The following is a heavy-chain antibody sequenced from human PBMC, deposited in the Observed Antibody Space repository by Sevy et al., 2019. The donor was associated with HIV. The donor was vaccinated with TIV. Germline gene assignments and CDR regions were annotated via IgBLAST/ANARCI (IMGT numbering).Heavy chain of an antibody. D-gene: IGHD1-7*01. V-gene: IGHV4-31*03. J-gene: IGHJ4*02. CDR3: ARGRTTDFDY. CDR2: IYYSGST. CDR1: GGSISSGGYY. Sequence: SETLSLTCTVSGGSISSGGYYWSWIRQHPGKGREWIGYIYYSGSTYYNPSLKSRVTISVDTSKNQFSLKLSSVTAADTAVYYCARGRTTDFDYWGQGTLVTVSS.